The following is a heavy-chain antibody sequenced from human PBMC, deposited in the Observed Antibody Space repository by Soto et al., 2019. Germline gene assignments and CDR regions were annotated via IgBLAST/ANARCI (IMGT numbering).Heavy chain of an antibody. Sequence: QVQLQESGPGLVKPSQTLSLTCTVSGDSISRGAYYWTWIRQHPGTGLEWIGYTSNSGRTYYNPSLTRRLTXSXDXXETHFSLELTSVPAADTAIYYCARARQYYDCELDPWGQGTLVTVSS. J-gene: IGHJ5*02. V-gene: IGHV4-31*03. CDR1: GDSISRGAYY. D-gene: IGHD3-9*01. CDR2: TSNSGRT. CDR3: ARARQYYDCELDP.